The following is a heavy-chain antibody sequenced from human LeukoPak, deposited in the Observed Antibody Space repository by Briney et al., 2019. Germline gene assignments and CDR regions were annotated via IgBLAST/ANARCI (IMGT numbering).Heavy chain of an antibody. J-gene: IGHJ4*02. CDR2: IRNKANSYTT. V-gene: IGHV3-72*01. D-gene: IGHD1-26*01. CDR1: GFTFSDHY. CDR3: AREWDSGSYYLGYFDY. Sequence: PGGALRLSCAASGFTFSDHYMDWVRQAPGKGGDWVGRIRNKANSYTTEYAACVKATFTLSRHESKNSLYLQMNSLKCEDTAVYYCAREWDSGSYYLGYFDYWGQGTLVTVSS.